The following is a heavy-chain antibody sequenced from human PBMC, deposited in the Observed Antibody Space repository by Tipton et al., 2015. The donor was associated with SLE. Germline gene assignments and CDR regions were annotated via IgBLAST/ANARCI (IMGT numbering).Heavy chain of an antibody. Sequence: TLSLTCDVSGYSISNGYYWGWIRQPPGKGLEWIGSIYHSVSTYYNPSLKSRVTISVDTSKNQFSLKLSSVTAADTAVYYCASSYSSSSFGYWGQGTLVTVSS. CDR3: ASSYSSSSFGY. CDR2: IYHSVST. V-gene: IGHV4-38-2*01. CDR1: GYSISNGYY. D-gene: IGHD6-6*01. J-gene: IGHJ4*02.